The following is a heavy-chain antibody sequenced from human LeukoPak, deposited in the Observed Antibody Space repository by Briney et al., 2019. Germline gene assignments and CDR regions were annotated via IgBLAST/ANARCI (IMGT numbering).Heavy chain of an antibody. V-gene: IGHV3-7*03. CDR3: ARGGGLDV. D-gene: IGHD3-16*01. CDR1: GFTFSSYW. J-gene: IGHJ6*02. Sequence: GGSLRLSCAASGFTFSSYWMSWVRQAPGKGLEWVANIKQDGSEKYYVDSVKGRITISRDNAKNSLYLQMSNLRAEDTAVYFCARGGGLDVWGQGATVTVSS. CDR2: IKQDGSEK.